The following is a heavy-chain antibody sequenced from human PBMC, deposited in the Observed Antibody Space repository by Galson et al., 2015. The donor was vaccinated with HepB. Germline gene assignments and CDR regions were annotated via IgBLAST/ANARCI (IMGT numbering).Heavy chain of an antibody. CDR3: AGTTVTNRSY. CDR1: GFTFSSYE. J-gene: IGHJ4*02. V-gene: IGHV3-48*03. CDR2: ISSSGSTI. D-gene: IGHD4-17*01. Sequence: SLRLSCAASGFTFSSYEMNWVRQAPGKGLEWVSYISSSGSTIYYADSVKGRFTISRDNAKNSLYLQMNSLRAEDTAVYYCAGTTVTNRSYWGQGTLVTVSS.